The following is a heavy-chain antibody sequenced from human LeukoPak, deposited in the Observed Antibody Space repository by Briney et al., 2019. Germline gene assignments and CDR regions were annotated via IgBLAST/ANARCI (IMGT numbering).Heavy chain of an antibody. J-gene: IGHJ4*02. Sequence: AGGSLRLSCAASGFTFSSYEMNWVRQAPGQGLEWVSYISSSGSTIYYADSVKGRFTISRDNAKNSLYLQMNSLRAEDTAVYYCARVPNHIVVVVAATQYFDYWGQGTLVTVSS. D-gene: IGHD2-15*01. V-gene: IGHV3-48*03. CDR3: ARVPNHIVVVVAATQYFDY. CDR2: ISSSGSTI. CDR1: GFTFSSYE.